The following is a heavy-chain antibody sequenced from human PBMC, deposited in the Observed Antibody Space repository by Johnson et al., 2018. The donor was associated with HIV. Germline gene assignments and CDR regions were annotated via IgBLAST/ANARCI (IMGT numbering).Heavy chain of an antibody. CDR3: ARESPGLGVNGFDI. Sequence: YAMSWVRQAPGKGLEWVSAISGSGGSTYYADSVQGRFTISRDNSKNTLYLQMNSLRAEDTAVYYCARESPGLGVNGFDIWGQGTMVTVSS. V-gene: IGHV3-23*01. CDR1: YA. J-gene: IGHJ3*02. D-gene: IGHD3-10*01. CDR2: ISGSGGST.